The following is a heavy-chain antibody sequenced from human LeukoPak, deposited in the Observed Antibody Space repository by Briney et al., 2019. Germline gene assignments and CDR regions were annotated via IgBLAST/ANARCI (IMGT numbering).Heavy chain of an antibody. V-gene: IGHV3-74*01. CDR1: GFTFSSYW. J-gene: IGHJ4*02. D-gene: IGHD2-21*01. Sequence: GGSLTLSCAASGFTFSSYWVHWVRQAGGEGLVWVSRINSDGRTINYADSVKGRFTISRDNAKGTLYLQMNSLRADDATVYYCIREIVVSQSVSLGYWGQGTLVTVSS. CDR3: IREIVVSQSVSLGY. CDR2: INSDGRTI.